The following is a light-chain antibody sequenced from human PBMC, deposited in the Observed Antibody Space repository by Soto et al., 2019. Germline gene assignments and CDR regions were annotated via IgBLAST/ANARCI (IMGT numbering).Light chain of an antibody. V-gene: IGKV3-20*01. Sequence: EIVLTQSPGTLSLSPGERATLSCRASQSVSSSYLAWYQQKPGQAPRHLIYGASSRATGIPDRFSGSGSGTDFTITISRLEPEDFAVYYCQQYGSSPPVTFGGGTKVEIK. CDR2: GAS. CDR3: QQYGSSPPVT. J-gene: IGKJ4*01. CDR1: QSVSSSY.